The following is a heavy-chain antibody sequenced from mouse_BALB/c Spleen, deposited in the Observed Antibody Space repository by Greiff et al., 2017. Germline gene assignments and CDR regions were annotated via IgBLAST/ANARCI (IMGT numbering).Heavy chain of an antibody. Sequence: EVKVVESGGGLVQPGGSLRLSCATSGFTFTDYYMSWVRQPPGKALEWLGFIRNKANGYTTEYSASVKGRFTISRDNSQSILYLQMNTLRAEDSATYYCARDDYGYNYWGQGTTLTVSS. D-gene: IGHD1-2*01. J-gene: IGHJ2*01. V-gene: IGHV7-3*02. CDR2: IRNKANGYTT. CDR1: GFTFTDYY. CDR3: ARDDYGYNY.